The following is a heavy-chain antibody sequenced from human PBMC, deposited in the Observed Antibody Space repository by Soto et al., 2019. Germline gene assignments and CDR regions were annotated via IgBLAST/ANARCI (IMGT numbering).Heavy chain of an antibody. D-gene: IGHD3-22*01. J-gene: IGHJ4*02. CDR3: ARDTSFDESSAYFDH. CDR1: GFTFRSYW. V-gene: IGHV3-7*01. CDR2: INQDGSEK. Sequence: PGGSLRLSCAASGFTFRSYWMTWVRQAPGKGLVWVANINQDGSEKHYVDSVKGRFTISRDNAKNSLYMQLTSLRVEDTAIYYCARDTSFDESSAYFDHWGQGILVTVSS.